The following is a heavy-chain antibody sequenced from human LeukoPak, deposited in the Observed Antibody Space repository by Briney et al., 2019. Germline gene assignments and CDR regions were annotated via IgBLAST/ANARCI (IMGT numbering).Heavy chain of an antibody. Sequence: SETLSLTCTVSGGSISSYYWSWIRQPPGKGLEWIGYIFYSGSAYYDPSLKSRVTMSVDTSKNQFSLKLNSVTAADTAVYYCAREGVRGVMSPYFYYGMDVWGQGTTVTVSS. CDR1: GGSISSYY. CDR3: AREGVRGVMSPYFYYGMDV. D-gene: IGHD3-10*01. V-gene: IGHV4-59*01. J-gene: IGHJ6*02. CDR2: IFYSGSA.